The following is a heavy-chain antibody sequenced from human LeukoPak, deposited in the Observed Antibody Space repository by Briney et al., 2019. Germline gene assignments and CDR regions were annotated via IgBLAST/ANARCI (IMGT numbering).Heavy chain of an antibody. CDR3: AKVIYGSGSYMGNYFDY. V-gene: IGHV3-30*18. CDR2: ISYDGSNK. D-gene: IGHD3-10*01. CDR1: GFTFSSYG. J-gene: IGHJ4*02. Sequence: GRSLRLSCAASGFTFSSYGIHWVRQAPGKGLEWVAVISYDGSNKYYADSVKGRFTISRDNSKNTLYLQMNSLRAVDTAVYYCAKVIYGSGSYMGNYFDYWGQGTLVTVSS.